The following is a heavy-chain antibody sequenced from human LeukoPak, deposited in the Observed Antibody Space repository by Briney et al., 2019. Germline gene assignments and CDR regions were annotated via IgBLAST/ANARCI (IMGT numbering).Heavy chain of an antibody. D-gene: IGHD5-18*01. CDR1: GFIVSSKY. J-gene: IGHJ4*02. V-gene: IGHV3-66*01. CDR2: IYTDAKT. Sequence: GGSLRLSCAASGFIVSSKYMSWVRQAPGKGLEWVSVIYTDAKTYYADSVKGRFTISRDNSKNMLYLQMNSLRAEDTAVYYCVRDGYAEWGQGTLVTVSS. CDR3: VRDGYAE.